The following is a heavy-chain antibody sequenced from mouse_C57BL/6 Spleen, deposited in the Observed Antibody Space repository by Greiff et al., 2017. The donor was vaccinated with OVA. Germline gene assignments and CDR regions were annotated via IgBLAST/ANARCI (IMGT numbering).Heavy chain of an antibody. CDR3: ARERYAMDY. V-gene: IGHV1-26*01. J-gene: IGHJ4*01. CDR1: GYTFTDYY. CDR2: INPNNGGT. Sequence: EVQLQQSGPELVKPGASVKISCKASGYTFTDYYMNWVKQSHGKSLEWIGDINPNNGGTSYNQKFKGKATLTVDKSSSTAYMELRSLTSEDSAVYYCARERYAMDYWGQGTSVTVSS.